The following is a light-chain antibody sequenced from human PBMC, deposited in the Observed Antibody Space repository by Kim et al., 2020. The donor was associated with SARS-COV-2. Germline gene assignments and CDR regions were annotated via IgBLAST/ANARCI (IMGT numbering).Light chain of an antibody. V-gene: IGLV3-19*01. CDR3: NSRDSNDNVV. CDR1: SLRSYY. J-gene: IGLJ2*01. CDR2: GKN. Sequence: VAVGQTVRITCQGDSLRSYYATWYQQKPGPAPILVIYGKNNRPSGIPDRFSGSSSGNTASLTITGTQAGDEADYYCNSRDSNDNVVFGGGTQLTVL.